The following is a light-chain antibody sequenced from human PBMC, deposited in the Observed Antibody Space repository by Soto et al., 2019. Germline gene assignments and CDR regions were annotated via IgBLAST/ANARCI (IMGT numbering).Light chain of an antibody. CDR2: GTS. CDR3: QQYGNSRWT. Sequence: EIVLTQSPDTLSLSPGERATLSCRASQSVSSSYLAWYQQTPGQAPRLLIYGTSNRATGIPDRFSGSGSGTDFTLTISRLEPEDCAVYYCQQYGNSRWTFGQGTKVEIK. V-gene: IGKV3-20*01. J-gene: IGKJ1*01. CDR1: QSVSSSY.